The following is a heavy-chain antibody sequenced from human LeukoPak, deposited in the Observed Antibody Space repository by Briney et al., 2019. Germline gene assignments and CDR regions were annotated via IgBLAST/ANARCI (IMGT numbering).Heavy chain of an antibody. J-gene: IGHJ4*02. Sequence: SETLSLTCSVSGYSISSGYYWGWIRRPPGKGREWIGNIYHDGNTYYNPSLKSRVTISVDTSKNQFSLRLSSVTAADTAVYYCARFFRTVWELPYYWGPGTLVTVSS. CDR1: GYSISSGYY. CDR3: ARFFRTVWELPYY. D-gene: IGHD1-26*01. V-gene: IGHV4-38-2*02. CDR2: IYHDGNT.